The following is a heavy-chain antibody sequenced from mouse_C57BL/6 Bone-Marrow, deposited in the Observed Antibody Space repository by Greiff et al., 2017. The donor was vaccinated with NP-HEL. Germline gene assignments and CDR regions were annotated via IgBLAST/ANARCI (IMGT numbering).Heavy chain of an antibody. CDR2: IDPANGNT. Sequence: EVKVEGSVAELVRPGASVKLSCTASGFNIKNTYMHWVKQRPEQGLEWIGRIDPANGNTKYAPKFQGKATITADTSSNTAYLQLSSLTSEDTAIYYCAPYYYGSSYVAYWGQGTLVTVSA. CDR1: GFNIKNTY. D-gene: IGHD1-1*01. CDR3: APYYYGSSYVAY. V-gene: IGHV14-3*01. J-gene: IGHJ3*01.